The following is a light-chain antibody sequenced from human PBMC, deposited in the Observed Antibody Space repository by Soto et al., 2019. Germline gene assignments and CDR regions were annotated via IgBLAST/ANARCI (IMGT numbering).Light chain of an antibody. CDR2: GAS. Sequence: EIVMTQSPATLSVSPGERATLSCRASQSVSSNLAWYQQKPGQAPRLLIYGASTRATGIPARFSGSGSGTEFTLTISSLQSEEFAVYYCQQYNNWPNTFGPGTKVDIK. J-gene: IGKJ3*01. CDR3: QQYNNWPNT. V-gene: IGKV3-15*01. CDR1: QSVSSN.